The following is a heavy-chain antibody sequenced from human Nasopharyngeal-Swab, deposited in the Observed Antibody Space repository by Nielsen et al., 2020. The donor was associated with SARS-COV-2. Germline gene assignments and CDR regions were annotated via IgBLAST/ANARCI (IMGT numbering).Heavy chain of an antibody. D-gene: IGHD2-15*01. V-gene: IGHV5-51*01. J-gene: IGHJ2*01. CDR1: GYRFTSYW. CDR3: ARGPRYFDL. Sequence: GESLKISCKASGYRFTSYWIAWVRQVPGKDLEWMGIIFPGDSDTRYSPSFRGQVTISADKSITTAYLQWSSLKASDTAMYYCARGPRYFDLWGRGTLVTVSS. CDR2: IFPGDSDT.